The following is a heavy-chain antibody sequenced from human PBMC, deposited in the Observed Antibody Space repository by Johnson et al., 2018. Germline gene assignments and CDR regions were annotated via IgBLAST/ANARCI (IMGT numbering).Heavy chain of an antibody. Sequence: VQLQESGPGLVRPSQTLSLTCIVSGVSINSGTYYWSWIQQPAGKGLEWIGRIYSRGSTNYNPSLKSRFSISVDTAKNPFSFGLTSVTAADTAVYYWAGGGTPGYSSSCAFHLWGQGTMVTVSS. V-gene: IGHV4-61*02. CDR3: AGGGTPGYSSSCAFHL. CDR2: IYSRGST. D-gene: IGHD6-19*01. CDR1: GVSINSGTYY. J-gene: IGHJ3*01.